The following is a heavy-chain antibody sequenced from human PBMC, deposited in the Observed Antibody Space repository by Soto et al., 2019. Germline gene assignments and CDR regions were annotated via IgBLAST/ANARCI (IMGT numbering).Heavy chain of an antibody. D-gene: IGHD3-3*02. CDR2: VDPQNNNT. Sequence: EVKLVQSGAAVKKPGATVKISCKVFGYRFTDSYIHWIKQAPGKGLEWRGLVDPQNNNTDYGSTFQARLTLTADTSTDTAFMELRNLRSEDTAAYYCTGDILGTHMSSLDFWGQGALVTVSS. CDR3: TGDILGTHMSSLDF. V-gene: IGHV1-69-2*01. CDR1: GYRFTDSY. J-gene: IGHJ4*02.